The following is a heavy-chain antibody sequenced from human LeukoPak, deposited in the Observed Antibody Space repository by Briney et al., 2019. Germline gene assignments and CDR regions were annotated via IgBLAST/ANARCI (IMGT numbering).Heavy chain of an antibody. CDR1: GYTFTSYG. Sequence: ASVKVFCKASGYTFTSYGISWVRQDPGQGLEWMGWISAYNGNTNYAQKLQGRVTMTTDTSTSTAYMELRSLRSDDTAVYYCARIPAGATFDYWGQGTLVTVSS. CDR2: ISAYNGNT. CDR3: ARIPAGATFDY. J-gene: IGHJ4*02. D-gene: IGHD1-26*01. V-gene: IGHV1-18*01.